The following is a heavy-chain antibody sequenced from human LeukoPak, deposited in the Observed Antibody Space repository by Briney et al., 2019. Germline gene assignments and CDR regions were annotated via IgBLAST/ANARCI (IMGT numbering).Heavy chain of an antibody. V-gene: IGHV3-48*03. J-gene: IGHJ6*03. CDR3: ARAGYCSGGSCYSAYMDV. CDR2: ISSSGSTI. D-gene: IGHD2-15*01. CDR1: GFTFSSYE. Sequence: PGGSLRLSCAASGFTFSSYEMNWVRQAPGKGLEWVSHISSSGSTIYYADSVKGRFTISRDNAKNSLYLQMNSLRAEDTAVYYCARAGYCSGGSCYSAYMDVWGKGTTVTISS.